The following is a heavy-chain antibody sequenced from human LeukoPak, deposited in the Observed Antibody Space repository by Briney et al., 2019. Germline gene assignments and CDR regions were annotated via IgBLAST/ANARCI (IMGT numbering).Heavy chain of an antibody. CDR1: GFTFSGSA. V-gene: IGHV1-2*06. CDR2: INPNSGGT. CDR3: AKGDSSSFDY. Sequence: PGGSLRLSCAASGFTFSGSAMHWVRQAPGHGLEWMGRINPNSGGTNYAQKFQGRVTMTRDTSISTAYMELSRLRSDDTAVYYCAKGDSSSFDYWGQGTLVTVSS. J-gene: IGHJ4*02. D-gene: IGHD6-13*01.